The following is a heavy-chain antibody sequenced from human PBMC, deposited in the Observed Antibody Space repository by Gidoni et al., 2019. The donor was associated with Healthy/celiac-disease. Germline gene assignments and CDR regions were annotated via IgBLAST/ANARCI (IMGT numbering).Heavy chain of an antibody. V-gene: IGHV4-59*01. CDR2: IYYSGST. CDR3: ARTGVRDYGMDV. Sequence: QSQLQESGPGLVTPSETLSLTCTFSACSISSYYWSWIRQPPGKGLGWIGYIYYSGSTNYNPSLKSRVTISVDTSKNQFSLKLSSVTAADTAVYYCARTGVRDYGMDVWGQGTTVTVSS. D-gene: IGHD3-10*01. CDR1: ACSISSYY. J-gene: IGHJ6*02.